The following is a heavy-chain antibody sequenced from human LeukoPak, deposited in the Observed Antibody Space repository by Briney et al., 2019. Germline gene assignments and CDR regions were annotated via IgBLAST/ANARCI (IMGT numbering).Heavy chain of an antibody. CDR1: GGTFSSYA. J-gene: IGHJ5*02. D-gene: IGHD3-22*01. V-gene: IGHV1-69*05. Sequence: ASVKVSCKASGGTFSSYAISWVRQAPGQGLDWMGGIIPVFGTANYAQKFQGRVTITTDESTSTAYMELSSLRSEDTAVYYCARSYYDSSGFSPWGQGTLVTVSS. CDR3: ARSYYDSSGFSP. CDR2: IIPVFGTA.